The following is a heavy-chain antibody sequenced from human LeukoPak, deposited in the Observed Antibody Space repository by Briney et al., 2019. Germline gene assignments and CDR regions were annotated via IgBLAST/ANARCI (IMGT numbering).Heavy chain of an antibody. J-gene: IGHJ4*02. D-gene: IGHD2-15*01. CDR3: ARDRRLAATQTDMGAN. CDR1: GGSISSSSYY. V-gene: IGHV4-39*07. Sequence: SETLSLTCTVSGGSISSSSYYWGWIRQPPGKGLEWIGSIYYSGSTYYNPSLKSRVTISVDTSKNQFSLKLSSVTAADTAVYYCARDRRLAATQTDMGANWGQGTLVTVSS. CDR2: IYYSGST.